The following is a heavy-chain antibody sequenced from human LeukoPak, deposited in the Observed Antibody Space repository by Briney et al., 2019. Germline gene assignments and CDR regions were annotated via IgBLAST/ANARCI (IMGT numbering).Heavy chain of an antibody. J-gene: IGHJ4*02. CDR1: GYTFTSYY. CDR2: INPSGGST. V-gene: IGHV1-46*01. Sequence: GASVKVSCKASGYTFTSYYMHWVRQAPGQGLEWMGIINPSGGSTSYAQKFQGRVTMTRDTSTSTVYMELSSLRSEDTAVYYCARVGGSGCYSLRSLDYWGQGTLVTVSS. D-gene: IGHD3-10*01. CDR3: ARVGGSGCYSLRSLDY.